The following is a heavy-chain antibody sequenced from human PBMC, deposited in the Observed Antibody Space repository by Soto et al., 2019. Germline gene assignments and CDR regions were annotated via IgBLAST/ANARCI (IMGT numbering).Heavy chain of an antibody. CDR3: ARDEYHYGSGSSYSTLDD. J-gene: IGHJ4*02. Sequence: QVQLEQSGAEVKKPGASVKVSCKASGYTFTNHYIHWVRQGPGQGPEWMGTINPSGGKTDYAQKFKGRVTLTSDTPTSTVYMELRSQRSEDTAIYYCARDEYHYGSGSSYSTLDDWGQGTLVTVSS. D-gene: IGHD3-10*01. CDR2: INPSGGKT. CDR1: GYTFTNHY. V-gene: IGHV1-46*01.